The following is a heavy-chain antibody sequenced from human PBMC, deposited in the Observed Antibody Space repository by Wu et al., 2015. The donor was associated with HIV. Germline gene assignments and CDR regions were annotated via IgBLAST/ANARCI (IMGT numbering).Heavy chain of an antibody. Sequence: QVQLVQSGAEVKKPGSSVKVSCKASGGTFSSYAISWVRQAPGQGLEWMGGIIPIFGTANYAQKFQGRVTITADESTSTAYMELSSLRSEDTAVYYCARDLNYYDSSGWFGNYGMDVWGQGTTVTVSS. V-gene: IGHV1-69*12. CDR3: ARDLNYYDSSGWFGNYGMDV. CDR1: GGTFSSYA. CDR2: IIPIFGTA. D-gene: IGHD3-22*01. J-gene: IGHJ6*02.